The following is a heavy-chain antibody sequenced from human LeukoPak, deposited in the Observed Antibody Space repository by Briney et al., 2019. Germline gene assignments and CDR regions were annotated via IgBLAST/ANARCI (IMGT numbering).Heavy chain of an antibody. J-gene: IGHJ6*03. Sequence: PSETLSLTCTVSGGSISSSSYYWGWIRQPPGKGLERIGSIYYSGSTYYNPSLKSRVTISVDTSKNQFSLKLSSVTAADTAVYYCAAYPRGQQPTFYYYYMDVWGKGTTVTVSS. V-gene: IGHV4-39*01. D-gene: IGHD6-13*01. CDR1: GGSISSSSYY. CDR2: IYYSGST. CDR3: AAYPRGQQPTFYYYYMDV.